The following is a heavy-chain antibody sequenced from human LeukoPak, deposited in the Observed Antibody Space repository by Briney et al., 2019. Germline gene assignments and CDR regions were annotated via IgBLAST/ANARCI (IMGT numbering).Heavy chain of an antibody. CDR2: IYTSGST. CDR1: GGSISSGSYY. D-gene: IGHD5-24*01. CDR3: AREEMATNRLLAFDI. V-gene: IGHV4-61*02. J-gene: IGHJ3*02. Sequence: SETLSLTCTVSGGSISSGSYYWSWIRQPAGKGLEWIGRIYTSGSTNYYPSLKSRVTISVDTSKNQFSLKLSSVTAADTAVYYCAREEMATNRLLAFDIWGQGTMVIVSS.